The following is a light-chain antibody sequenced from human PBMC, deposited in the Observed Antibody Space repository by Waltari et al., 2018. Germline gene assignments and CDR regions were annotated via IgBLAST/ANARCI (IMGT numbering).Light chain of an antibody. Sequence: QSALTQPASVSGSPGQSITISCPGTSRDVGGYNYVSWYQQHPGKAPKLMIYDVSNRPSGVSNRFTGSKSGNTASLTISGLQTEDEADYYCSSYRRSSTSGGVFGTGTKVTVL. CDR1: SRDVGGYNY. CDR2: DVS. J-gene: IGLJ1*01. CDR3: SSYRRSSTSGGV. V-gene: IGLV2-14*03.